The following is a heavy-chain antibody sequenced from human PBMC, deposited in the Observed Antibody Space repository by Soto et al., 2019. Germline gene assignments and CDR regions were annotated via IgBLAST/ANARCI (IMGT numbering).Heavy chain of an antibody. CDR3: AKQNSGGYHPYYYYYMDV. CDR1: GFTFSSYA. CDR2: ISGSGGST. D-gene: IGHD3-22*01. V-gene: IGHV3-23*01. Sequence: GGSLRLSCAASGFTFSSYAMSWVRQAPGKGLEWVSAISGSGGSTYYAASVKGRFTISRDNSKNTLYLQMNSLRAEDTAVYYCAKQNSGGYHPYYYYYMDVWGKGTTVTVSS. J-gene: IGHJ6*03.